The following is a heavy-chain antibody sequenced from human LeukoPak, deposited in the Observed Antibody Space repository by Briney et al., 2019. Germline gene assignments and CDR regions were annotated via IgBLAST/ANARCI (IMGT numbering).Heavy chain of an antibody. D-gene: IGHD2-8*02. V-gene: IGHV3-23*01. CDR1: GFTFTDYG. Sequence: AGSLRLSCAAAGFTFTDYGMSWVRQAPGKGLEWVSTINNSGGNTHYADSVKGQITISRDSSKHTLYLQMNSLTDEDTAIYYCAKDAGASSAFFDLWGQGTLVTVSS. CDR2: INNSGGNT. J-gene: IGHJ4*02. CDR3: AKDAGASSAFFDL.